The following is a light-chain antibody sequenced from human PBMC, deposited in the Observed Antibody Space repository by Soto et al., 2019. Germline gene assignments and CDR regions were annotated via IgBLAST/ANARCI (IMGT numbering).Light chain of an antibody. CDR3: QQYNKWPPIT. Sequence: EIVMTQSPATLSVSPGERATLSCRASQSISSDLAWYQQKPGQAPRLLIYGASTRATGIPARFSGSGSGTEFTLTISSLQSGDFVVYYCQQYNKWPPITFGQGTRLEMK. J-gene: IGKJ5*01. CDR2: GAS. V-gene: IGKV3-15*01. CDR1: QSISSD.